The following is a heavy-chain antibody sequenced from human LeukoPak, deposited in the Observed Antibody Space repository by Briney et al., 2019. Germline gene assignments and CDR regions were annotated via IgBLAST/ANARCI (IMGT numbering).Heavy chain of an antibody. J-gene: IGHJ4*02. Sequence: ASVKVSCKASGYTFTGYYMHWVRQAPGQGPEWMGWINPNSGGTNYAQKFQGRVTMTRDTSISTAYMELSRLRSDDTAVYYCATEGFESSSSVDYWGQGTLVTVSS. D-gene: IGHD6-6*01. CDR3: ATEGFESSSSVDY. CDR1: GYTFTGYY. V-gene: IGHV1-2*02. CDR2: INPNSGGT.